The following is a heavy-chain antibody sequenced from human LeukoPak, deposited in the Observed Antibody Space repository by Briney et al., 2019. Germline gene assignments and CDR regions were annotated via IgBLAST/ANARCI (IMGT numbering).Heavy chain of an antibody. J-gene: IGHJ4*02. CDR2: VHYSGTA. Sequence: SETLSLTCTVSDGSITNYDWSWVRQPPGKGLEFIGHVHYSGTANYNPSLRSRVTISIDTSKKHFFLKLKSVTAADTAVYYCARVGYSGYDTPYYFDYWGQGTLVTVSS. CDR1: DGSITNYD. CDR3: ARVGYSGYDTPYYFDY. D-gene: IGHD5-12*01. V-gene: IGHV4-59*01.